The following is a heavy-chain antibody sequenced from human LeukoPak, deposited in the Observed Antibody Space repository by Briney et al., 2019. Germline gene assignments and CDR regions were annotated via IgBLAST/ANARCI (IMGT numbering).Heavy chain of an antibody. D-gene: IGHD1-26*01. CDR3: ARGRRWGIVGATWRAFDI. CDR2: ISSSGSTI. CDR1: GFTFSSYS. V-gene: IGHV3-48*01. Sequence: PGGSLRLSCAASGFTFSSYSMNWVRQAPGKGLEWVSYISSSGSTIYYADSAKGRFTISRDNAKNSLYLQMNSLRAEDTAMYYCARGRRWGIVGATWRAFDIWGQGTVVTVSS. J-gene: IGHJ3*02.